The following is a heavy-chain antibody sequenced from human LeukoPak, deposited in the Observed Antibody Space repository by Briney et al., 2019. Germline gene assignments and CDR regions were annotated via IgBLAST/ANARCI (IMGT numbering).Heavy chain of an antibody. V-gene: IGHV3-48*02. Sequence: GGSLRLSCAASGFTFSSYGMHWVRQAPGKGLEWVSHITASGTAMFYADSVKGRFTISRDNAKNSLYLQMNSLRDEDTAVYYCASSGSYRFDYWGQGTLVTVSS. CDR3: ASSGSYRFDY. CDR1: GFTFSSYG. J-gene: IGHJ4*02. D-gene: IGHD1-26*01. CDR2: ITASGTAM.